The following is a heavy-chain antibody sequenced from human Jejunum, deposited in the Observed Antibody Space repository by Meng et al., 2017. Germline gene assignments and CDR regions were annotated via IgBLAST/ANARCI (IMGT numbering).Heavy chain of an antibody. D-gene: IGHD3-10*01. CDR3: ARGGYYQSGTYYNGWFDP. V-gene: IGHV4-4*07. CDR2: IYPSGST. J-gene: IGHJ5*02. Sequence: SETLSLTCNVSGGPISGFYWSWIRQTAGKGLEWIGRIYPSGSTNYNPSLTSLKSRVTMSVDTSKNQFSLKLTSVTAADTAVYYCARGGYYQSGTYYNGWFDPWGQGTRVTVSS. CDR1: GGPISGFY.